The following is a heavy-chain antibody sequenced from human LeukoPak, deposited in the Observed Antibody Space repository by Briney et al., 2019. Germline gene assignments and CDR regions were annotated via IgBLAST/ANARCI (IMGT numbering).Heavy chain of an antibody. D-gene: IGHD2-15*01. CDR2: IKSKTDGGTT. CDR1: GFTFSSYS. CDR3: TTDRHLRLYSIDY. J-gene: IGHJ4*02. Sequence: GGSLRLSCAASGFTFSSYSMNWVRQAPGKGLEWVGRIKSKTDGGTTDYAAPVKGRFTISRDDSKNTLYLQMNSLKTEDTAVYYCTTDRHLRLYSIDYWGQGTLVTVSS. V-gene: IGHV3-15*01.